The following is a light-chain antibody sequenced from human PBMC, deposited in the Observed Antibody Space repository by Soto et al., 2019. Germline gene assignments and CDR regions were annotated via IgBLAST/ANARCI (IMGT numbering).Light chain of an antibody. CDR1: QSISSY. CDR3: KQSYSTPLT. Sequence: DIQMTQSPSSLSASVGDRVTITCRASQSISSYLNWYQQKPGKAPKLLIYAASSLQSGVPSRFSGSGSGTDFTLTISSLQPEDFATYYFKQSYSTPLTLGGGTKVDIK. V-gene: IGKV1-39*01. CDR2: AAS. J-gene: IGKJ4*01.